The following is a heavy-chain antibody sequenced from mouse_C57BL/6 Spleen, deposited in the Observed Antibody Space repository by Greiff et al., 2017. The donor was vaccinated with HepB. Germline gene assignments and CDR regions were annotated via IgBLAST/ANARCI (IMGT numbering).Heavy chain of an antibody. Sequence: QVQLQQPGAELVKPGASVKLSCKASGYTFTSYWMQWVKQRPGQGLEWIGEIDPSDSYTNYNQKFKGKATLTVDTSSSTAYMQLSSLTSEDSAVYYCARPPNLNWFAYWGQGTLVTVSA. CDR1: GYTFTSYW. V-gene: IGHV1-50*01. CDR3: ARPPNLNWFAY. CDR2: IDPSDSYT. J-gene: IGHJ3*01. D-gene: IGHD4-1*01.